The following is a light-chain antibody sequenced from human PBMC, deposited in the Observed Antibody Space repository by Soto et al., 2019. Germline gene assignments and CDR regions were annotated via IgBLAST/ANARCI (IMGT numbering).Light chain of an antibody. J-gene: IGKJ1*01. CDR1: QSVSSS. CDR2: GAS. V-gene: IGKV3-15*01. Sequence: EIAMTQSPATMSVSPGERATLSCRASQSVSSSLAWYQQKPGQAPRLLIYGASTRATSIPARFSGSGSGTEFTLTISSLQSEDFAVYYCQQYNNWWTFGQGTKVDI. CDR3: QQYNNWWT.